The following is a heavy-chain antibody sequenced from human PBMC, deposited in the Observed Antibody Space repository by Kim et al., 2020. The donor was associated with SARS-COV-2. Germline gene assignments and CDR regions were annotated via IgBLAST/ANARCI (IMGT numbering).Heavy chain of an antibody. Sequence: SVKVSCKASGGTFSSYAISWVRQAPGQGLEWMGGIIPIFGTANYAQKFQGRVTITADESTSTAYMELSSLRSEDTAVYYCARDHGTGADYGDYVGWFDPWGQGTLVTVSS. V-gene: IGHV1-69*13. CDR3: ARDHGTGADYGDYVGWFDP. J-gene: IGHJ5*02. D-gene: IGHD4-17*01. CDR1: GGTFSSYA. CDR2: IIPIFGTA.